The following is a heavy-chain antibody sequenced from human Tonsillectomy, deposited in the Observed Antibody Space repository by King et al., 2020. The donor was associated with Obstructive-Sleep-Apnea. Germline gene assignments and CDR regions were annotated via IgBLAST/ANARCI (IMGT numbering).Heavy chain of an antibody. D-gene: IGHD4-17*01. J-gene: IGHJ4*02. CDR1: GYSISSGYY. V-gene: IGHV4-38-2*02. CDR2: IYHSGST. Sequence: QLQESGPGLVKPSETLSLTCTVSGYSISSGYYWGWIRQPPGKGLEWIGSIYHSGSTYYNPSLKSRVTISVDTSKNQFSLKLSSVTAADTAVYYCATLGYGDYEHLYFDYWGQGTLVTVSS. CDR3: ATLGYGDYEHLYFDY.